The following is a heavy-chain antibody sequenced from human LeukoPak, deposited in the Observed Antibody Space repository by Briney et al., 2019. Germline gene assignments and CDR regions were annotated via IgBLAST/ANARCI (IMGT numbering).Heavy chain of an antibody. Sequence: SETLSLTCAVYDGSFSGYYWSWIRQPPGKGLEWIGEINHSGSTNYNPSLKSRVTISVDTSKNQFSLKLSSVTAADTAVYYCASLLSGSLAYYWGQGTLVTVSS. CDR3: ASLLSGSLAYY. V-gene: IGHV4-34*01. D-gene: IGHD2/OR15-2a*01. CDR2: INHSGST. CDR1: DGSFSGYY. J-gene: IGHJ4*02.